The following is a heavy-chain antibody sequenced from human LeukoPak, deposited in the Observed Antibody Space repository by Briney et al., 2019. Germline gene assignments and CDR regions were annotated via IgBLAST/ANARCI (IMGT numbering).Heavy chain of an antibody. CDR3: ARGLALDY. CDR2: ISSSSSTI. J-gene: IGHJ4*02. Sequence: GGSLRLSCAASGFTFSSYSMNWVRQAPGKGLEWVSYISSSSSTIYYADSVKGRFTISRDNAKNSLYLQMNSLRAEDTAVYYCARGLALDYWAQGPLVRVSS. CDR1: GFTFSSYS. D-gene: IGHD6-19*01. V-gene: IGHV3-48*01.